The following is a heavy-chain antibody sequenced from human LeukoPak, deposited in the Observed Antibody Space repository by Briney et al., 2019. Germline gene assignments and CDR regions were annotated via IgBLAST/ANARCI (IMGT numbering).Heavy chain of an antibody. CDR2: ISGSGGST. CDR1: GFIFSDYY. CDR3: AKDHEYSSPSDAFDI. D-gene: IGHD6-6*01. V-gene: IGHV3-23*01. Sequence: PGGSLRLSCAASGFIFSDYYMGWVRQAPGKGLEWVSAISGSGGSTYYADSVKGRFTISRDNSKNTLYLQMNSLRAGDTAVYYCAKDHEYSSPSDAFDIWGQGTMVTVSS. J-gene: IGHJ3*02.